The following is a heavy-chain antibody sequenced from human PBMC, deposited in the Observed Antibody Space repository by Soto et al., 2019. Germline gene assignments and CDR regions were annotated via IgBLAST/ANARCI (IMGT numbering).Heavy chain of an antibody. CDR2: TYYRSKWYN. D-gene: IGHD3-10*01. J-gene: IGHJ6*02. V-gene: IGHV6-1*01. CDR1: GDSVSSNSAA. Sequence: PSQTLSLTCAFSGDSVSSNSAAWNWIRQSPSRGLEWLGRTYYRSKWYNDYAVSVKSRITINPDTSKNQFSLQLNSVTPEDTAVYYCARDGRWLGPYYYYGMDVWGQGTTVTVSS. CDR3: ARDGRWLGPYYYYGMDV.